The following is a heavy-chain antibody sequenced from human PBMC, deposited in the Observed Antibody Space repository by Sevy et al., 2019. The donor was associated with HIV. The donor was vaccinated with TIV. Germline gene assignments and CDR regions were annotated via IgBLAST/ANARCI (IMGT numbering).Heavy chain of an antibody. V-gene: IGHV4-39*01. CDR2: IYPYGET. D-gene: IGHD6-13*01. CDR3: ARSMEQQLDAFDI. J-gene: IGHJ3*02. Sequence: SETLSLTCTVSGASIRDSSYYWAWIRQPPGKGLEWIGNIYPYGETYCNSSLKSRVTISVDTSKNQFSLSLTSVTAADTAIYFCARSMEQQLDAFDIWGQGTMVTVSS. CDR1: GASIRDSSYY.